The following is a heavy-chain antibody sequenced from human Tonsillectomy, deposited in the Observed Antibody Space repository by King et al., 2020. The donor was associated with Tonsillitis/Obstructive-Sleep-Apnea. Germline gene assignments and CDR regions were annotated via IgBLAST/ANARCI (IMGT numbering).Heavy chain of an antibody. CDR1: GYSFTNYW. CDR3: ARHVERNTYCLENYYYYAMDV. J-gene: IGHJ6*02. V-gene: IGHV5-10-1*03. D-gene: IGHD1-1*01. CDR2: TDPSDSYT. Sequence: VQLVESGAEVNKPGESLRISCKGSGYSFTNYWINWVRQMPGKGLEWMGSTDPSDSYTNYSPSFQGHVTISADRSISTAHLQWSSLEASDTAMYYCARHVERNTYCLENYYYYAMDVWGQGTTVTVSS.